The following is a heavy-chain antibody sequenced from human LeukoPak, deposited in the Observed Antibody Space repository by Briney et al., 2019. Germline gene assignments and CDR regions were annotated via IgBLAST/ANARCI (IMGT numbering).Heavy chain of an antibody. CDR3: ARDGEYYDFWSGYSVLYYFDY. CDR1: GFTFSSFG. Sequence: GGSLRLSCAASGFTFSSFGMSWVRQAPGKGLEWVSTISGSGGIIDYADSVKGRFTFSRDNSRNTLYLQMNSLRAEDTAVYYCARDGEYYDFWSGYSVLYYFDYWGQGTLVTVSS. V-gene: IGHV3-23*01. J-gene: IGHJ4*02. D-gene: IGHD3-3*01. CDR2: ISGSGGII.